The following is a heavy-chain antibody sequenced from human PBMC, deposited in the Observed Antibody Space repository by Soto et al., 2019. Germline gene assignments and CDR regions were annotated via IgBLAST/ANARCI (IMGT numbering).Heavy chain of an antibody. Sequence: GGSLRLSCAASGFTFSSYGRHWVRQAPGKGLEWVAVISYDGSNKYYADSVKGRFTISRDNSKNTLYLQMNSLRAEDTAVYYCAKENYDILTGTNGMDVWGQGTTVTVYS. CDR2: ISYDGSNK. D-gene: IGHD3-9*01. V-gene: IGHV3-30*18. CDR1: GFTFSSYG. CDR3: AKENYDILTGTNGMDV. J-gene: IGHJ6*02.